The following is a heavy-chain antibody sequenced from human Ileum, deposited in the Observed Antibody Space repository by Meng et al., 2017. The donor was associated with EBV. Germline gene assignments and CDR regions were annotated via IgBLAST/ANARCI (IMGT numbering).Heavy chain of an antibody. CDR2: ICYTDYT. CDR1: GGSISSGNDC. D-gene: IGHD4-17*01. J-gene: IGHJ4*02. V-gene: IGHV4-39*01. Sequence: ELGHGLVKPSGTLSRTCSFSGGSISSGNDCWGWIRQPPGKGLEWIQSICYTDYTYYNPSLKSRVTISADKSKNQLSLRLNSLTAADTAVYYCAMGPDYAKTGYWGQGTLVTVSS. CDR3: AMGPDYAKTGY.